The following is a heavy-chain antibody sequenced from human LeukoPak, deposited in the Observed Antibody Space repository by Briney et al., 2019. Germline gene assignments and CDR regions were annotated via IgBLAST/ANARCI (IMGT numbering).Heavy chain of an antibody. CDR2: IYYSGST. J-gene: IGHJ4*02. CDR3: ARDRTTYGTFDY. CDR1: GGSISSSSYY. D-gene: IGHD4-17*01. Sequence: SETLSLTCTVSGGSISSSSYYWGWIRQPPGKGLEWIGSIYYSGSTYHNPSLKSRVTMSVDTSKNQFSLKLSSVTAADTAVYYCARDRTTYGTFDYWGQGTLVTVSS. V-gene: IGHV4-39*07.